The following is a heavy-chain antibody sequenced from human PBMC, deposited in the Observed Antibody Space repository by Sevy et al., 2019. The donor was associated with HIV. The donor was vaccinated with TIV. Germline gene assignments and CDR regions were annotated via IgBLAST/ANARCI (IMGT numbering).Heavy chain of an antibody. CDR1: GYTLTELS. CDR2: FDPEDRET. D-gene: IGHD6-13*01. Sequence: AAVKVSCKVSGYTLTELSMHWVRQAPGKGLEWMGGFDPEDRETIYSQKFQGRVTMTEDTSTDTAYMELSSLRSEDTAVYNCATDQVAGIVSARTGKYFQHWGQGTPVTVSS. V-gene: IGHV1-24*01. CDR3: ATDQVAGIVSARTGKYFQH. J-gene: IGHJ1*01.